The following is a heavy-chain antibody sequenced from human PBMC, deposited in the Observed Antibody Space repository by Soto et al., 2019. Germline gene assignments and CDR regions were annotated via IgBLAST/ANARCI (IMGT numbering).Heavy chain of an antibody. J-gene: IGHJ4*02. D-gene: IGHD3-3*01. CDR2: IYYSGST. V-gene: IGHV4-39*01. Sequence: SETLSLTCTVSGGSISSSSYYWGWIRQPPGKGLEWIGNIYYSGSTNYNPSLKSRLTISVDTSKNQFSLKLSSVTAADTAMYYCARVKHYDFWSGQYYFDYWGQGTLVTVSS. CDR1: GGSISSSSYY. CDR3: ARVKHYDFWSGQYYFDY.